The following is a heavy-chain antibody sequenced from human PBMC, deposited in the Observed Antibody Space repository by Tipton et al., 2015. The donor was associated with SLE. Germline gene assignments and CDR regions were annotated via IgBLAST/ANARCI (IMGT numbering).Heavy chain of an antibody. V-gene: IGHV3-21*01. CDR1: GFTFSSYS. CDR2: ISSSSSYI. D-gene: IGHD6-6*01. Sequence: GSLRLSCAASGFTFSSYSMNWVRQAPGKGLEWVSSISSSSSYIYYADSVKGRFTISRDNAKNSLYLQMNSLRAEDTAVYYCTGYSSSSVYYYGMDVWGQGTTVTVSS. J-gene: IGHJ6*02. CDR3: TGYSSSSVYYYGMDV.